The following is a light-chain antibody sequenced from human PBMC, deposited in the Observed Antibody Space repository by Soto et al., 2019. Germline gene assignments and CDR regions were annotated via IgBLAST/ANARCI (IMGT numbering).Light chain of an antibody. CDR1: QNINTW. V-gene: IGKV1-5*03. CDR3: QQYNSYWS. J-gene: IGKJ1*01. Sequence: DIQMTQSPSTLSASVGDRVTITCRASQNINTWLAWYQLKPGKAPKLLIYGASSLESGVPSRFSGSGSGTEFTLSISSLQSEDFAVYDCQQYNSYWSFGQGTKVEIK. CDR2: GAS.